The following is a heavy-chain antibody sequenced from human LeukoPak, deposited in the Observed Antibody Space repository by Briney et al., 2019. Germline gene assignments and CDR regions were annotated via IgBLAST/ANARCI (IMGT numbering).Heavy chain of an antibody. Sequence: PGGSLRLSCAASGLTFSSNYMSWVRQAPGKGLECVTVIYSGGSTYYADSVKGRFTISRDNSKNTLYLQMNSLRAEDTAMYYCASQLFPNGMDVWGQGITVTVSS. CDR1: GLTFSSNY. D-gene: IGHD2-2*01. J-gene: IGHJ6*02. V-gene: IGHV3-53*01. CDR3: ASQLFPNGMDV. CDR2: IYSGGST.